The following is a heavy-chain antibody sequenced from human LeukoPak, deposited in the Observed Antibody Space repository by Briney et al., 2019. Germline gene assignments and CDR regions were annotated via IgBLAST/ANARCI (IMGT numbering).Heavy chain of an antibody. CDR3: AKPLAVASFVWDY. Sequence: PGGSLRLSCAASGFTFSSYAMSWVRQAPGKGLEWVSAISGSGGSTYYADSVKGRFTISRDNSKSTLYLQMNSLRAEDTAVYYCAKPLAVASFVWDYWGQGTLVTVSS. CDR1: GFTFSSYA. J-gene: IGHJ4*02. CDR2: ISGSGGST. V-gene: IGHV3-23*01. D-gene: IGHD6-19*01.